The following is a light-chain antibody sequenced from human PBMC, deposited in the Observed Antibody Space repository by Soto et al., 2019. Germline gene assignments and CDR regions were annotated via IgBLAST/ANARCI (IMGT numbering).Light chain of an antibody. CDR2: EVI. J-gene: IGLJ2*01. V-gene: IGLV2-8*01. Sequence: QSALTQPPSASGSPGQSVTISCTGTSSDVGAYNYVSWYQQHPGKAPKLLIYEVIKRPSGVPDRFSGSLSGNTASLTVSGLQAEDEADYYCSSDADRTLVIFGGGTKLTVL. CDR3: SSDADRTLVI. CDR1: SSDVGAYNY.